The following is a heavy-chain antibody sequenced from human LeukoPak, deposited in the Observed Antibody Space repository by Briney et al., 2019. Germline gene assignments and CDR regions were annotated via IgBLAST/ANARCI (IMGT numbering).Heavy chain of an antibody. CDR1: GVTFSDYC. J-gene: IGHJ4*02. CDR2: ISTDGSQT. Sequence: VGSLRLSCEASGVTFSDYCMHWVRQPPGKGLMWVSQISTDGSQTFYADSVKGRFTISRDNAQNTLFLQMDSLRPEDTAVYYCVRSLRSADFWGQGTLVTVSS. V-gene: IGHV3-74*01. CDR3: VRSLRSADF.